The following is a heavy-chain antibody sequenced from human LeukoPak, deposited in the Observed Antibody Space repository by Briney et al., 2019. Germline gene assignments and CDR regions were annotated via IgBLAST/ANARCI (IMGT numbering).Heavy chain of an antibody. CDR2: MYHSGST. Sequence: PSETLSLTCAVSGGSISSNNWWSWVRQPPGKGLEWIGEMYHSGSTNYNPSLKSRVTISVDTSKNQFSLKLTSVTAADTAVYYCARGVNSGYFDYCGQGTLVTVSS. CDR3: ARGVNSGYFDY. V-gene: IGHV4-4*02. J-gene: IGHJ4*02. CDR1: GGSISSNNW. D-gene: IGHD1-26*01.